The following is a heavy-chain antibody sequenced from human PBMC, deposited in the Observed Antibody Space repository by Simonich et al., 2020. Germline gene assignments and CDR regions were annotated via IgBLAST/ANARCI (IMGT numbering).Heavy chain of an antibody. V-gene: IGHV4-34*01. CDR2: INHSGST. D-gene: IGHD3-9*01. J-gene: IGHJ5*02. Sequence: QVQLQQWGAGLLKPSETLSLTCAVYGGSFSGYYWSWIRQPPGKGLEGIGEINHSGSTNYNPSRECRLTISGDTHKNQFSLRLGSVTAADTAVYYCARCGLVNYDILTGYHNWFDPWGQGTLVTVSS. CDR3: ARCGLVNYDILTGYHNWFDP. CDR1: GGSFSGYY.